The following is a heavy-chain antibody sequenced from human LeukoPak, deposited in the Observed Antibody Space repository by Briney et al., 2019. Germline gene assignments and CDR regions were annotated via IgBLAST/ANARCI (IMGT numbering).Heavy chain of an antibody. CDR1: GYTFTSYG. Sequence: ASVKVSCKASGYTFTSYGISWVRQAPGQGLEWMGWISAYNGNTNYAQKLQGRVTMTTDTSTSTAYMELRSLRSDDTAVYYCAREISGYCSGGSCQRGYYDYWGQGTLVTVSS. V-gene: IGHV1-18*01. CDR3: AREISGYCSGGSCQRGYYDY. D-gene: IGHD2-15*01. CDR2: ISAYNGNT. J-gene: IGHJ4*02.